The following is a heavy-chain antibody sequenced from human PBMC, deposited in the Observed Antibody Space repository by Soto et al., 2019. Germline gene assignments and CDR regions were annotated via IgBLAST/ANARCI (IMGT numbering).Heavy chain of an antibody. V-gene: IGHV3-23*01. J-gene: IGHJ4*02. CDR3: AKGRGGSGSLTPRVDF. Sequence: EVPLLESGGGLVQPGGSLRLSCAASGFTFNNYAMTWVRQAPGKGLEWVSAIRGGGDTTSYADSVKGRFPVSRAGSKNTLYLQMSSLRAEDTALYYCAKGRGGSGSLTPRVDFWGQGTLVTVSS. D-gene: IGHD3-10*01. CDR1: GFTFNNYA. CDR2: IRGGGDTT.